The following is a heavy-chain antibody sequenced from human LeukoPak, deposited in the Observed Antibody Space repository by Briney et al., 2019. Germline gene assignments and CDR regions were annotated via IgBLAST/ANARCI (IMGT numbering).Heavy chain of an antibody. D-gene: IGHD6-6*01. CDR3: ARLSSIAARRPHYYYGMDV. CDR2: NNHSGST. V-gene: IGHV4-34*01. J-gene: IGHJ6*02. Sequence: TSETLSLTCAVYGGSFSGYYWSWIRQPPGKGLEWFGENNHSGSTNYNPSLKSRATVSVDTSKNQFSLKLSSVTAADTAVYYCARLSSIAARRPHYYYGMDVWGQGTTVTVSS. CDR1: GGSFSGYY.